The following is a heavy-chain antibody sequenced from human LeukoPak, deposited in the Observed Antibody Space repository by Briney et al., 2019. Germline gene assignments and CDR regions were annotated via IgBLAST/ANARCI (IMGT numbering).Heavy chain of an antibody. J-gene: IGHJ4*02. CDR2: ISDSGGST. CDR3: AKRSGDY. Sequence: GGSLRLSCAASGFTFDDYAMHWVRQAPGKGLEWVSTISDSGGSTYYADSVKGRFTISRDNSNYTLYLQMSSLRAEDTAVYYCAKRSGDYWGQGTLVTVSS. D-gene: IGHD3-3*01. V-gene: IGHV3-23*01. CDR1: GFTFDDYA.